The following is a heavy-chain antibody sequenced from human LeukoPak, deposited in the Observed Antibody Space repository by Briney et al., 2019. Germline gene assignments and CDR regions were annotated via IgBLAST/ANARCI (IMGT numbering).Heavy chain of an antibody. J-gene: IGHJ4*02. V-gene: IGHV4-39*07. CDR3: ARDGGRYSSGWYSY. CDR2: IYYSGST. Sequence: SETLSLTCTVSGGSISSSSYYWGWIRQPPGKGLEWIGSIYYSGSTYYNPSLKSRVTISVDTSKNQFSLKLSSVTAADTAVYYCARDGGRYSSGWYSYWGQGTLVTVSS. CDR1: GGSISSSSYY. D-gene: IGHD6-19*01.